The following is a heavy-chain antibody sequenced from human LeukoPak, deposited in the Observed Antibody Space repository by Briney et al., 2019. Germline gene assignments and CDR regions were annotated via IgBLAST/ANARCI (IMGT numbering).Heavy chain of an antibody. Sequence: SETLSLTCTVSGGSINSYYWSWIRQPPGKGLEWIGYIYYSGSTNYYPSLKSRVTISVDTSKNQFSLKLSSVTAADTAVYYCARALTCSSSWALDAFDIWGQGTMVTVSS. CDR3: ARALTCSSSWALDAFDI. V-gene: IGHV4-59*08. CDR1: GGSINSYY. CDR2: IYYSGST. J-gene: IGHJ3*02. D-gene: IGHD6-13*01.